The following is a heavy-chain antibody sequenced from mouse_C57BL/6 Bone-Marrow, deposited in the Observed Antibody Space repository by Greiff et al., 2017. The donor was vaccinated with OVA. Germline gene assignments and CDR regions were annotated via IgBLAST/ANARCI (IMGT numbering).Heavy chain of an antibody. CDR2: IDPETGGT. D-gene: IGHD1-3*01. V-gene: IGHV1-15*01. CDR3: TRGALDY. J-gene: IGHJ2*01. Sequence: VKLQQSGAELVRPGASVTLSCKASGYTFTDYEMHWVKQTPVHGLEWIGAIDPETGGTAYNQKFKGKAILTADKSSSTAYMELRSLTSEDSAVYYCTRGALDYWGQGTTLTVSS. CDR1: GYTFTDYE.